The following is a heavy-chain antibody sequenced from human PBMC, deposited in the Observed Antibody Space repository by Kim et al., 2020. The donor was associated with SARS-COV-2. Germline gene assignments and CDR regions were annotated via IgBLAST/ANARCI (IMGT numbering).Heavy chain of an antibody. D-gene: IGHD2-15*01. CDR2: T. J-gene: IGHJ3*02. CDR3: ARGGVGDAFDI. V-gene: IGHV1-3*01. Sequence: TKYSQKFQGRVTITRDTSASTAYMELSSLRSEDTAVYYCARGGVGDAFDIWGQGTMVTVSS.